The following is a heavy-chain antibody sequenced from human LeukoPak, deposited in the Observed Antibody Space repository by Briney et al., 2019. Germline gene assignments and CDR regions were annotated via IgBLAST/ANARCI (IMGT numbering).Heavy chain of an antibody. CDR3: ARDFGGIVVVPIDY. J-gene: IGHJ4*02. CDR1: GFTFSSYS. D-gene: IGHD3-22*01. CDR2: ISNSSSYI. Sequence: GGSLRLSCAASGFTFSSYSMNWVRQAPGKGLEWVSSISNSSSYIYYADSVKGRFTISRDNAKNSLYLQMNSLRAEDTAVYYCARDFGGIVVVPIDYWGQGTLVTVSS. V-gene: IGHV3-21*01.